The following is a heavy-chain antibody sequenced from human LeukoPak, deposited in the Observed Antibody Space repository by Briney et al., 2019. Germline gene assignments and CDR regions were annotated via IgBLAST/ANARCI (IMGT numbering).Heavy chain of an antibody. CDR2: IKSKTDGGTT. V-gene: IGHV3-15*01. CDR1: GFTFSNAW. D-gene: IGHD3-10*01. J-gene: IGHJ5*02. CDR3: TTEVDGSGSYYPNWFDP. Sequence: PGGSLRLSCAASGFTFSNAWMSWVRQAPGKGLEWVGRIKSKTDGGTTDYAAPVKGRFTISRDDSKNTLYLQMNSLKTEDTAVYYCTTEVDGSGSYYPNWFDPWGQGTLVTVSS.